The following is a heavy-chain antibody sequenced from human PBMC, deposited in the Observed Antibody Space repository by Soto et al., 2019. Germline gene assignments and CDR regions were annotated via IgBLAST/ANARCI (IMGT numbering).Heavy chain of an antibody. Sequence: QVQLVESGGGVVQPGRSLRLSCAASGFTFSSYAMHWVRQAPGKGLEWVAVISYDGSNKYYADSVKGRFTISRDNSKNARYLQMHSLRAEDTAVYYCARALGAAAYPDAFDIWCQGTMVTVSS. V-gene: IGHV3-30-3*01. CDR3: ARALGAAAYPDAFDI. D-gene: IGHD6-13*01. CDR1: GFTFSSYA. CDR2: ISYDGSNK. J-gene: IGHJ3*02.